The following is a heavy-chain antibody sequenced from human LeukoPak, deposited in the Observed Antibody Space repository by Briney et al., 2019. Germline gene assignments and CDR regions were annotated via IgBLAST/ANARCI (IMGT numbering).Heavy chain of an antibody. J-gene: IGHJ5*02. D-gene: IGHD3-16*01. V-gene: IGHV1-69*13. CDR3: ARDSSIMITFGGVIDSNWFDP. CDR2: IIPIFGTA. CDR1: GYTFTSYD. Sequence: SVKVSCKASGYTFTSYDINWVRQATGQGLEWMGGIIPIFGTANYAQKFQGRVTITADESTSTAYMELSSLRSEDTAVYYCARDSSIMITFGGVIDSNWFDPWGQGTLVTVSS.